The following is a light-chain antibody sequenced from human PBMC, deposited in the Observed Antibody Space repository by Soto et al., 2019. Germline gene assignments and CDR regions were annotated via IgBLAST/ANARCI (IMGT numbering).Light chain of an antibody. CDR2: DVS. J-gene: IGLJ1*01. Sequence: QSVLTQPASVSGSPGQSITISCTGTSSDVGGYNYVSWYQQHPGKAPKLMIYDVSNRPSGVSNRFSGSKSGNTASLTIFGLQAEDEADYYCRSYTSSNTYVFGTGTQLTVL. V-gene: IGLV2-14*01. CDR3: RSYTSSNTYV. CDR1: SSDVGGYNY.